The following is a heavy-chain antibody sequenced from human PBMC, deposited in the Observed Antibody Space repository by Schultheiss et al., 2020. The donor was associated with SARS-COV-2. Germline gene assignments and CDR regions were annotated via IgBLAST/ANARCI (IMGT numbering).Heavy chain of an antibody. CDR1: GGSISSYY. CDR3: VRGGLETSS. V-gene: IGHV4-34*01. Sequence: SETLSLTCTVSGGSISSYYWSWIRQPPGKGLEWIGEINHSGSTNYNPSLKSRVTISVDTSKNQFSLKLSSVTAADTAVYYCVRGGLETSSWGQGTLVTVSS. J-gene: IGHJ5*02. CDR2: INHSGST. D-gene: IGHD2-2*01.